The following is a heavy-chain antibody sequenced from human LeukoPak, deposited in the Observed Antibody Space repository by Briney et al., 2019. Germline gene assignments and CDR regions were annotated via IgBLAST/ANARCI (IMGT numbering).Heavy chain of an antibody. J-gene: IGHJ4*02. D-gene: IGHD3-10*01. CDR1: GFTFSRYW. CDR2: INNDGSST. V-gene: IGHV3-74*01. Sequence: GGSLRLSCAASGFTFSRYWMHWVRQAPGKGLVWVSRINNDGSSTSYADSVKGRFTISRDNAKNRLYVQMNSLRAEDTAVYYCARDVDDYGSGSPPDYWGQGTLVTVSS. CDR3: ARDVDDYGSGSPPDY.